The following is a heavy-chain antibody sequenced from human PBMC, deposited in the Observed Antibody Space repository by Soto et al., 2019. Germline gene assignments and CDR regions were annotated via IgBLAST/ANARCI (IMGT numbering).Heavy chain of an antibody. V-gene: IGHV3-7*01. CDR3: ARGYYHINWFNP. J-gene: IGHJ5*02. CDR1: GFTFSSYW. Sequence: SGGSLRLSCAASGFTFSSYWMAWVRQGPGTGLEWVANINQDGGEKYYVDSVKGRFTISRDNAKNSLFLQMNNLRAEDTAVYYCARGYYHINWFNPWGQGTLVTVSS. CDR2: INQDGGEK. D-gene: IGHD2-21*01.